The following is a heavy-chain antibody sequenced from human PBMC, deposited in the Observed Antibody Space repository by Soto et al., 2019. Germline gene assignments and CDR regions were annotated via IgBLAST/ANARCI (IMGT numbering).Heavy chain of an antibody. CDR2: IYYSGST. Sequence: QVQLQESGPGLVKPSQTLSLTCTVSGGSISSGDYYWSWIRQPPGKGLEWIGYIYYSGSTYYNPSLKSRVTISVDTSKNQFSLKLSSVTAADTAVYYCAREGYCSSTSCTNNAYSWFDPWGQGTLVTVSS. CDR3: AREGYCSSTSCTNNAYSWFDP. D-gene: IGHD2-2*01. CDR1: GGSISSGDYY. V-gene: IGHV4-30-4*01. J-gene: IGHJ5*02.